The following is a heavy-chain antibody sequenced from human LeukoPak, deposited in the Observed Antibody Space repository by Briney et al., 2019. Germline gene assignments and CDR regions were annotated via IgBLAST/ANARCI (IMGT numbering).Heavy chain of an antibody. V-gene: IGHV1-2*02. CDR2: INPNSGGT. D-gene: IGHD6-13*01. CDR3: ARGYWSSSWSSYYYMDV. Sequence: ASVKVSCKASGYTFTGYYMHWVRQAPGQGLEWMGWINPNSGGTNYAQKFQGRVTMTRDTSISTAYMELNSLRSEDTAVYYCARGYWSSSWSSYYYMDVWGKGTSVTISS. J-gene: IGHJ6*03. CDR1: GYTFTGYY.